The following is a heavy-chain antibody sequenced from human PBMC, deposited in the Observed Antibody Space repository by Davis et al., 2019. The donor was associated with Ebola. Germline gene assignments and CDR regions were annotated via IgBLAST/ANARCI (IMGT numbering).Heavy chain of an antibody. CDR1: GFTVSGYW. V-gene: IGHV3-7*01. CDR2: IDHDGSRK. Sequence: GESLKISCAASGFTVSGYWMNWFRQAPGKGLEWVANIDHDGSRKSFVDSVKGRFIISRDNAKNSLYLQMNSLRVEDTAAYYCVRGYCGSGRCNSVASHVWGQGTKVTVSS. D-gene: IGHD2-15*01. J-gene: IGHJ3*01. CDR3: VRGYCGSGRCNSVASHV.